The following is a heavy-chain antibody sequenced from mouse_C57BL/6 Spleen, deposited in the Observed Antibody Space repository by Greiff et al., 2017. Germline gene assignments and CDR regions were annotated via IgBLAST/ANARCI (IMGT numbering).Heavy chain of an antibody. CDR2: SRNKANDYTT. J-gene: IGHJ1*03. CDR3: ARDAYEFWYFDV. D-gene: IGHD2-10*02. V-gene: IGHV7-1*01. Sequence: EVKLMESGGGLVQSGRSLRLSCATSGFTFSDFYMEWVRQAPGKGLEWIAASRNKANDYTTEYSASVKGRFIVSRDTSQSILYLQMNALRAEDTAIYYCARDAYEFWYFDVWGTGTTVTVSS. CDR1: GFTFSDFY.